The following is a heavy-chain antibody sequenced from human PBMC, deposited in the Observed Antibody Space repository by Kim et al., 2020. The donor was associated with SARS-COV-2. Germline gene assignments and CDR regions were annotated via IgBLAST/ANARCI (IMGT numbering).Heavy chain of an antibody. D-gene: IGHD6-25*01. CDR3: AKEYSSDSVYFDY. CDR2: ISYDGSNK. J-gene: IGHJ4*02. CDR1: GFTFSSYG. Sequence: GGSLRLSCAASGFTFSSYGMHWVRQAPGKGLEWVAVISYDGSNKYYADSVKGRFTISRDNSKNTLYLQMNSLRAEDTAVYYCAKEYSSDSVYFDYWGQGTLVTVSS. V-gene: IGHV3-30*18.